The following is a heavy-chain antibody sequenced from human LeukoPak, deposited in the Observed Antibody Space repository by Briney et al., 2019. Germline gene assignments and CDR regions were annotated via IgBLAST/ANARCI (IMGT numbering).Heavy chain of an antibody. Sequence: KPSETLSLTCAVYGGSFSGYYWSWIRQPPGKGLEWIGEINHSGSTNYNPSLKSRVTISVDTSKNQFSLKLSSVTAADTAVYYCARGSGYSYGYDYYYYMDVWGKGTTVTVSS. CDR1: GGSFSGYY. CDR3: ARGSGYSYGYDYYYYMDV. J-gene: IGHJ6*03. V-gene: IGHV4-34*01. D-gene: IGHD5-18*01. CDR2: INHSGST.